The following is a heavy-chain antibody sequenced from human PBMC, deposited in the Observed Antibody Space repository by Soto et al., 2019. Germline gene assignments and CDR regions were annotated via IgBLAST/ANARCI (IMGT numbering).Heavy chain of an antibody. CDR2: IRSKAYGGTT. V-gene: IGHV3-49*04. CDR3: TRDLSAYSSSSGYFDL. J-gene: IGHJ2*01. D-gene: IGHD6-6*01. Sequence: GGSLRLSCTASGFTFGDYAMSWVRQAPGKGLEWVGFIRSKAYGGTTEYAASVKGRFTISRDDSKSIAYLQMNSLKTEDTAVYYRTRDLSAYSSSSGYFDLWGRGTLVTVSS. CDR1: GFTFGDYA.